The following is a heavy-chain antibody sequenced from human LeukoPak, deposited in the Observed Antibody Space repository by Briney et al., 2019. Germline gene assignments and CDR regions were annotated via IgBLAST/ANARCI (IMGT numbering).Heavy chain of an antibody. V-gene: IGHV3-74*01. J-gene: IGHJ5*02. CDR3: ARDMGPYGGSPGAS. Sequence: GGSLRLSCAASGLTFSGYWMHWVRQAPGKGLVRVSRVATGGTGPSYADSVKGRFTISRDNAKNTLYLQMNSLSAEDTAVYFCARDMGPYGGSPGASWGQGTLVTVSS. CDR2: VATGGTGP. CDR1: GLTFSGYW. D-gene: IGHD4-23*01.